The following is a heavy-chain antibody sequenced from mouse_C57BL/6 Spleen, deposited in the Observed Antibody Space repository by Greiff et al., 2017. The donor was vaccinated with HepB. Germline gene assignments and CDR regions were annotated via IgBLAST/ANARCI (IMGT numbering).Heavy chain of an antibody. CDR1: GFNIKDDY. D-gene: IGHD1-1*01. J-gene: IGHJ3*01. CDR2: IDPENGDT. V-gene: IGHV14-4*01. CDR3: TTPLYYGSQSWFAY. Sequence: EVQLQQSGAELVRPGASVKLSCTASGFNIKDDYMHWVKQRPEQGLEWIGWIDPENGDTEYASKFQGKATITADTSSNTAYLQLSSLTSEDTAVYYCTTPLYYGSQSWFAYWGQGTLVTVSA.